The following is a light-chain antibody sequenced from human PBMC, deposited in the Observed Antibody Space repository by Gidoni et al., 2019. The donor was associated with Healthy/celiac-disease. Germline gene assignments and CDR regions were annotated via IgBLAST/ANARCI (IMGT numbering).Light chain of an antibody. CDR1: QSISSD. Sequence: DIQMTQPPSSLSASVGDRVTITCRASQSISSDLNWYQQKPGKAPKLLIYAASSLQSGVPSRFSGSGSGTDFTLTISSLQPEDFATYYCQQSYSTPRTFGQGTKVEIK. CDR2: AAS. V-gene: IGKV1-39*01. CDR3: QQSYSTPRT. J-gene: IGKJ1*01.